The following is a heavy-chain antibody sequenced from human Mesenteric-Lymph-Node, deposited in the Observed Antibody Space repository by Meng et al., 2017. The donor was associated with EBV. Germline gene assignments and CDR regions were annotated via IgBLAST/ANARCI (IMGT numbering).Heavy chain of an antibody. Sequence: QLQLRESGPGLVKRSEALSLTCSVSGCSVCSGSYYWAWFRQPPGKGLEWIGSVYHSGMTFYNSALRSRLTLSLDTSKNQFSLRLTSVTAADTALFFCARVRVFNYDNTGYSQVPNYFDSWGQGTLVTVSS. CDR1: GCSVCSGSYY. CDR2: VYHSGMT. CDR3: ARVRVFNYDNTGYSQVPNYFDS. J-gene: IGHJ4*02. D-gene: IGHD3-22*01. V-gene: IGHV4-39*07.